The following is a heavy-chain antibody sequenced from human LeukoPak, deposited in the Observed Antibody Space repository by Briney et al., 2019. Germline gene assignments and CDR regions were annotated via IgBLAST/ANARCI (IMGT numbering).Heavy chain of an antibody. CDR3: ASQGTTMIVVNDY. CDR1: GGTFSSYA. V-gene: IGHV1-69*04. CDR2: IIPILDIA. Sequence: SVKVSCKASGGTFSSYAISWVRQAPGQGLEWMGRIIPILDIANYAQKFQGRVTITADKSTSTAYMELSSLRSEDTAVYYCASQGTTMIVVNDYWGQGTLVTVSS. J-gene: IGHJ4*02. D-gene: IGHD3-22*01.